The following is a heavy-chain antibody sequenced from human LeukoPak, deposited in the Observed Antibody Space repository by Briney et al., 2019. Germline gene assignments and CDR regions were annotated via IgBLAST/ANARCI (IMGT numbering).Heavy chain of an antibody. V-gene: IGHV4-39*01. CDR2: IYYSGST. Sequence: SATLSLTCTVTGGSISSSSYCWGWIRQPPGKGLEWIGSIYYSGSTYYNPSLKSRVTISVDTSKNQFSLKLSSVTAAGTAVYYSARQAHWFNPWAQGTLVTVSS. CDR3: ARQAHWFNP. CDR1: GGSISSSSYC. J-gene: IGHJ5*02.